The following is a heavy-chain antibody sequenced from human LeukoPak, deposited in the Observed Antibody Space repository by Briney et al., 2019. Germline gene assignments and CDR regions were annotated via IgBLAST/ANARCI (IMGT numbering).Heavy chain of an antibody. J-gene: IGHJ4*02. D-gene: IGHD3-9*01. CDR1: GFTFSSYA. Sequence: GWSLRLSCAASGFTFSSYAMSWVRQAPGKGLEWVSAISGSGGSTYYADSVKGRFTISRDNSKNTLYLQMNSLRAEDTAVYYCAKGGYYDILTGYHGIDYWGQGTLVTVSS. V-gene: IGHV3-23*01. CDR2: ISGSGGST. CDR3: AKGGYYDILTGYHGIDY.